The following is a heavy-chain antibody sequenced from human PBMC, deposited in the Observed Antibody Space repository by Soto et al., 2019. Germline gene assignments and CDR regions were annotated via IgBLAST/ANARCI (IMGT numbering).Heavy chain of an antibody. CDR2: ISYDGSNK. D-gene: IGHD6-6*01. J-gene: IGHJ6*02. V-gene: IGHV3-30*18. CDR1: GFTFSSYG. CDR3: AKDKVGSSDYYYGMDV. Sequence: GGSLRLSCAASGFTFSSYGMHWVRQAPGKGLEWVAVISYDGSNKYYVDSVKGRFTISRDNSKNTLYLQMNSLRAEDTAVYYCAKDKVGSSDYYYGMDVWGQGTTVTVSS.